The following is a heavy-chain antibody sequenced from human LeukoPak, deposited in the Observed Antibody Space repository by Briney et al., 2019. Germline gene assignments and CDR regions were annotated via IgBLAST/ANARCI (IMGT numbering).Heavy chain of an antibody. CDR3: ARSPRYCSSTSCYWFDY. V-gene: IGHV1-69*02. Sequence: SVKVSCKASGGTFSSYTISWVRQAPGQGLEWMGRIIPILGIANYAQKFQGRVTITADKSTSTAYMELSSLSSEDTAVYYCARSPRYCSSTSCYWFDYWGQGTLVTVSS. D-gene: IGHD2-2*01. CDR2: IIPILGIA. J-gene: IGHJ5*01. CDR1: GGTFSSYT.